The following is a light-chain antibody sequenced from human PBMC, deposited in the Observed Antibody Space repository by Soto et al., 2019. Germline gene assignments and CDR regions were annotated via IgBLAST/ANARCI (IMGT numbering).Light chain of an antibody. J-gene: IGKJ1*01. CDR2: AAS. V-gene: IGKV1-12*01. CDR3: QQSYSTPRT. Sequence: DIQMTQSPSSVSASVGDRVTLTCRASQGISSWLAWYKQKPGKAPKLLSYAASSLQSGVPSRFRGSGSGTDFTLTISSLQPEDFETYYCQQSYSTPRTFGQGTKVDIK. CDR1: QGISSW.